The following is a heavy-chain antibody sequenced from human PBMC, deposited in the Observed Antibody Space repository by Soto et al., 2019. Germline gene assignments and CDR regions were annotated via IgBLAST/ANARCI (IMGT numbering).Heavy chain of an antibody. CDR1: GGTSSSYA. J-gene: IGHJ6*02. D-gene: IGHD1-26*01. CDR2: IIPIFGTA. Sequence: ASVKVSCKASGGTSSSYAISWVRQAPGQGLEWMGGIIPIFGTANYAQKFQGRVTITADESTSTAYMELSSLRSEDTAVYYCARGEHYYYYGMDVWGQGTTVTVSS. V-gene: IGHV1-69*13. CDR3: ARGEHYYYYGMDV.